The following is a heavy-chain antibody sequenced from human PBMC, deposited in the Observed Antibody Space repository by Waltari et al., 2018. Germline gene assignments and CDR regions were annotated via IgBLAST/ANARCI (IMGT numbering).Heavy chain of an antibody. CDR3: ARGIQLWGRGSWYFDN. V-gene: IGHV7-4-1*02. CDR2: INTKTGNP. D-gene: IGHD3-16*01. Sequence: HVQLEQSGAEVKKPGSSVKVSCKASGGTFSTYTVTWVRQAPGQGLEWMGWINTKTGNPRYAQGFRGRFVFSLDTSVSTASLQISSLKAEDTAVYYCARGIQLWGRGSWYFDNWGQGTLVTVSS. CDR1: GGTFSTYT. J-gene: IGHJ4*02.